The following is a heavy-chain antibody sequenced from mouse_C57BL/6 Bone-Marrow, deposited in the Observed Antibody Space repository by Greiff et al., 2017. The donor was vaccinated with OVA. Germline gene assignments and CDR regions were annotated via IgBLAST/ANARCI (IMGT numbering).Heavy chain of an antibody. D-gene: IGHD2-2*01. Sequence: VHVKQSGAELVRPGASVKLSCTASGFNIKDDYMHWVKQRPEQGLEWIGWIDPENGDTEYASKFQGKATITADTSSNTAYLQLSSLTSEDTAVYYCTQGMVTTVDYWGQGTTLTVSS. V-gene: IGHV14-4*01. CDR1: GFNIKDDY. CDR2: IDPENGDT. J-gene: IGHJ2*01. CDR3: TQGMVTTVDY.